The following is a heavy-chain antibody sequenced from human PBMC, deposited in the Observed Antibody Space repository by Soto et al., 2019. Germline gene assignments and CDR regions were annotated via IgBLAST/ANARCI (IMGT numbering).Heavy chain of an antibody. CDR1: GFNFSTYW. V-gene: IGHV3-74*01. Sequence: EVQLVESGGGLVQPGGSLRLSCAAAGFNFSTYWMYWVRQAPGKGLVWVAHINSDGSSTNYAEAVKGRFTFPRDNAKNTLYLQMNSLRAEDTAVYYCVRGGYMHACDIWGQGTMVTVSS. CDR2: INSDGSST. D-gene: IGHD1-1*01. CDR3: VRGGYMHACDI. J-gene: IGHJ3*02.